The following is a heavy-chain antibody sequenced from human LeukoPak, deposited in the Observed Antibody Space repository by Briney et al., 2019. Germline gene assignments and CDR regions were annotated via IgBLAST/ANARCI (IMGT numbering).Heavy chain of an antibody. D-gene: IGHD3-10*01. V-gene: IGHV3-11*04. CDR1: GFTFSDYY. Sequence: GGSLRLSCAASGFTFSDYYMSWIRQAPGKGLEWVSYISSSGRIIYYADSVKGRFTISRDNAKNSLYLQMNSLRAEDTAVYYCARDGGYSRLTWFDPWGQGTLVTVSS. CDR2: ISSSGRII. J-gene: IGHJ5*02. CDR3: ARDGGYSRLTWFDP.